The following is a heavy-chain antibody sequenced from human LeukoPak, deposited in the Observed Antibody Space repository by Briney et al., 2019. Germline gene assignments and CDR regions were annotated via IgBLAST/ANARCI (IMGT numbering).Heavy chain of an antibody. Sequence: ASVKVSCKASGYTFTSYGISWVRQAPGQGLEWMGWINAGNGNTKYSQKFQGRVTITRDTSASTAYMELSSLRSEDTAVYYCARGLYDSSGYYFGIYGMDVWGQGTTVTVSS. CDR2: INAGNGNT. CDR1: GYTFTSYG. CDR3: ARGLYDSSGYYFGIYGMDV. V-gene: IGHV1-3*01. D-gene: IGHD3-22*01. J-gene: IGHJ6*02.